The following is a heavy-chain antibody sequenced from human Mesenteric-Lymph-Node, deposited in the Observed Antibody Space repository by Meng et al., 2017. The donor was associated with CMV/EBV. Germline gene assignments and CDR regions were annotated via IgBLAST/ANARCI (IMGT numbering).Heavy chain of an antibody. CDR2: IIPIFGTA. D-gene: IGHD6-19*01. V-gene: IGHV1-69*05. Sequence: SVKVSCKASGYTFTSYFMHWVRQAPGQGLEWMGGIIPIFGTANYAQKFQGRVTITTDESTSTAYMELSSLRSEDTAVYYCATSVAGTYSWFDPWGQGTLVTVSS. CDR3: ATSVAGTYSWFDP. CDR1: GYTFTSYF. J-gene: IGHJ5*02.